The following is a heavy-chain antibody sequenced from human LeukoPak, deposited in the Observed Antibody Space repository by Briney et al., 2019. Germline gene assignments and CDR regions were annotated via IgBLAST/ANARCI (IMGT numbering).Heavy chain of an antibody. V-gene: IGHV4-34*01. CDR2: INNSGST. D-gene: IGHD7-27*01. J-gene: IGHJ4*02. CDR1: GGSFSGYY. CDR3: ASLNWGYAPPNDY. Sequence: SETLSLTCAVYGGSFSGYYWSWIRQPPGKGLEWIGEINNSGSTNYNPSLKSRVTISVDTSKNQFSLKLSSVTAADTAVYYCASLNWGYAPPNDYWGQGTLVTVSS.